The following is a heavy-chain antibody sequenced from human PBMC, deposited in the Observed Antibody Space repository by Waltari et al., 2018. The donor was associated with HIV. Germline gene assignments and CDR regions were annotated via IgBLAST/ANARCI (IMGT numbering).Heavy chain of an antibody. CDR3: ATTHGSGDYDNDFDY. D-gene: IGHD3-10*01. J-gene: IGHJ4*02. CDR1: GFTFSFYW. V-gene: IGHV3-7*01. CDR2: ISQAGTER. Sequence: EVRLVESGGGWVQPGGSLSLTCETSGFTFSFYWLSWVRQAPGRGREWWSNISQAGTERHYVDSVRGRFTISRDNGKRSSFLQMNSLTVEDTAVYYCATTHGSGDYDNDFDYWGQGTLV.